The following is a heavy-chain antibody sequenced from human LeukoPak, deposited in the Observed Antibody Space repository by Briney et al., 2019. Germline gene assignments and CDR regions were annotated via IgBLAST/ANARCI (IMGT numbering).Heavy chain of an antibody. D-gene: IGHD2/OR15-2a*01. J-gene: IGHJ4*02. CDR3: TRKGSQWDFLVDY. CDR2: IKQDGSEK. Sequence: GGSLRLSCAASGFTFSSYWMSWVRQAPGKGLEWVANIKQDGSEKYYVDSVKGRFTISRDNAKNSLYLQMDSLTAEDTAVYYCTRKGSQWDFLVDYWGQGTRVAVSP. CDR1: GFTFSSYW. V-gene: IGHV3-7*01.